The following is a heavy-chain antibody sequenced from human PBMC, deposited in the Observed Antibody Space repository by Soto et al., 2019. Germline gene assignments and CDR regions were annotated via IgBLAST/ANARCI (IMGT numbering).Heavy chain of an antibody. J-gene: IGHJ6*02. CDR1: GGSISSSSYY. CDR2: IYYSGST. CDR3: ARGGYCSSTSCYTKLYYYYGMDV. V-gene: IGHV4-39*01. Sequence: SETLSLTCTVSGGSISSSSYYWGWIREPPGKGLEWIGSIYYSGSTYYNPSLKSRVTISVDTSKNQFSLKLSSVTAADTAVYYCARGGYCSSTSCYTKLYYYYGMDVWGQGTTVT. D-gene: IGHD2-2*02.